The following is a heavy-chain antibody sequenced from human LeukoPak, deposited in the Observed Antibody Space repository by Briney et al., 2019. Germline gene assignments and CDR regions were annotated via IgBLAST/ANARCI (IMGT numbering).Heavy chain of an antibody. D-gene: IGHD3-10*01. CDR3: ARDGALDTAYNSWFGGSLYNWFDP. J-gene: IGHJ5*02. CDR1: GYTFTGYY. V-gene: IGHV1-2*02. Sequence: GASVKVSCKASGYTFTGYYMHWVRQAPGQGLEWMGWINPNSGGTNYAQKFQGRVTMTRDTSISTAYMELSRLRSDDTAAYYCARDGALDTAYNSWFGGSLYNWFDPWGQGTLVTVSS. CDR2: INPNSGGT.